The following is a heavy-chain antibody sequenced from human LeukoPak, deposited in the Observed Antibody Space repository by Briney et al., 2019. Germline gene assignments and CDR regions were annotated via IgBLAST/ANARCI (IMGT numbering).Heavy chain of an antibody. Sequence: KASETLSLTCTVSGVSISNGFWSWIRQPPGKEPEWIGSIHNSGISNYIPSLKSRLTISRDTSKNQFSLKLRSVTAADTAIYYCVYSSGWTNFYYYGMDVWGQGTTVTVSS. CDR3: VYSSGWTNFYYYGMDV. CDR2: IHNSGIS. CDR1: GVSISNGF. D-gene: IGHD6-19*01. J-gene: IGHJ6*02. V-gene: IGHV4-59*01.